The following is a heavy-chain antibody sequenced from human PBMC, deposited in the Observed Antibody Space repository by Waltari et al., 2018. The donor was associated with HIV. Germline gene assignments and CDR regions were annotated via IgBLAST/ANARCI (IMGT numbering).Heavy chain of an antibody. Sequence: QLQLQESGPGLVKPSETLSLTGTVSGGSISSSSYYWGWIRQPPGKGLEWFGSIYYSGSTYYNPSLKSRVTISVDTSKNQFSLKLSSVTAADTAVYYCARHARVAYFDYWGQGTLVTVSS. J-gene: IGHJ4*02. CDR1: GGSISSSSYY. D-gene: IGHD2-15*01. CDR3: ARHARVAYFDY. V-gene: IGHV4-39*01. CDR2: IYYSGST.